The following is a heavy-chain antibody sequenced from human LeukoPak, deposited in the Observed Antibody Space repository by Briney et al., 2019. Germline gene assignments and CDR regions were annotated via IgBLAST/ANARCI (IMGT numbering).Heavy chain of an antibody. Sequence: SQTLSLTCTVSGGSISSGVYYWSWIRQHPGKGLEWIGYIYYSGSTYYNPSLKSRVTISVDTSKNQFSLKLSSVTAADTAVYYCARAVTGWTALYYYYMDVWGKGTTVTVSS. CDR3: ARAVTGWTALYYYYMDV. J-gene: IGHJ6*03. CDR1: GGSISSGVYY. D-gene: IGHD1-20*01. CDR2: IYYSGST. V-gene: IGHV4-31*03.